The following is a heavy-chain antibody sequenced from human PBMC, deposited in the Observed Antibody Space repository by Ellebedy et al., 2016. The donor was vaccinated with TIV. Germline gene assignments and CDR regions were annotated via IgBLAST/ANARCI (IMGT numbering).Heavy chain of an antibody. CDR2: ISWNSGSI. CDR1: GFTLDDYA. D-gene: IGHD3-16*02. CDR3: AKDSSASSLVYYYMDV. J-gene: IGHJ6*03. V-gene: IGHV3-9*01. Sequence: SLKISXAASGFTLDDYAMHLVRQAPGKGLEWVSGISWNSGSIGYADSVKGRFTISRDNAKNSLYLQMNSLRAEDTALYYCAKDSSASSLVYYYMDVWGKGTTVTVSS.